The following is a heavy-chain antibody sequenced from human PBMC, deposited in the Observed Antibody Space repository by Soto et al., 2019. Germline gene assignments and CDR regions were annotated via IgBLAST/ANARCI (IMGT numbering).Heavy chain of an antibody. V-gene: IGHV1-46*01. Sequence: WASVKVSCKASGYTFTSYYMHWVRQAPGQGLEWMGIINPSGGSTSYAQKFQGRVTMTRDTSTSTVYMELSSLRSEDTAVYYCARGGYCSSTSCYTSYYYYGMDVWGQGTTVTVSS. CDR2: INPSGGST. D-gene: IGHD2-2*02. CDR1: GYTFTSYY. CDR3: ARGGYCSSTSCYTSYYYYGMDV. J-gene: IGHJ6*02.